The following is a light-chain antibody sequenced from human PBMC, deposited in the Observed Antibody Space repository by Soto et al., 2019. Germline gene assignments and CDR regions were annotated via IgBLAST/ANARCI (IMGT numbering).Light chain of an antibody. Sequence: QSVLTQPPSASGTPGQKVTISCSGSSSNIGGNPVNWYRQFPGTAPKVLIYSSDQRPSGVPDRFSGSKSGTSASLAISGLQSEDEADYYCATWDDSLNGRVFGGGTKVT. CDR1: SSNIGGNP. CDR2: SSD. J-gene: IGLJ3*02. CDR3: ATWDDSLNGRV. V-gene: IGLV1-44*01.